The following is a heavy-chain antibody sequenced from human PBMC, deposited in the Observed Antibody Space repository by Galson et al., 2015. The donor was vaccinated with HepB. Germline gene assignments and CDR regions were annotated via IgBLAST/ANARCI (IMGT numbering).Heavy chain of an antibody. CDR1: GFTLSTYA. CDR2: ISYDGGNK. Sequence: SLRLSCAVSGFTLSTYAMNWVRQAPGKGLEWVAVISYDGGNKYYADSVKGRFTISRDTSKNTLHLQMNNLRPEDTAVYYCARDRLGGTIFGVVPIYHYNGMDVWGQGTTVTVSS. CDR3: ARDRLGGTIFGVVPIYHYNGMDV. V-gene: IGHV3-30-3*01. D-gene: IGHD3-3*01. J-gene: IGHJ6*02.